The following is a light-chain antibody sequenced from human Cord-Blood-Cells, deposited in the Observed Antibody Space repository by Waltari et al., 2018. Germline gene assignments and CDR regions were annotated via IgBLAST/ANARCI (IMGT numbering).Light chain of an antibody. CDR2: DVS. V-gene: IGLV2-11*01. CDR1: SSDVGGYNY. CDR3: CSYAGSYTFYV. Sequence: QSALTQPRSVSGSPGQSVTISCTGTSSDVGGYNYVSWYQQHPGKAPKLLIYDVSKRRSWVPDGFSCSKSGNTASLTISGVQAEDEADYYCCSYAGSYTFYVFGTGTKVTVL. J-gene: IGLJ1*01.